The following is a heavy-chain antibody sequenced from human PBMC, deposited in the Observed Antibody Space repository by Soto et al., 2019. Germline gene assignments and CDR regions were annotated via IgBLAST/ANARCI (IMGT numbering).Heavy chain of an antibody. CDR1: GFTFSSYD. D-gene: IGHD3-22*01. V-gene: IGHV3-13*01. CDR2: IGTAGDT. CDR3: ARASTVVVSARWGYMDV. Sequence: GGSLRLSCAASGFTFSSYDMHWVRQATGKGLEWVSAIGTAGDTYYPGSVKGRFTISRENAKNSLYLQMNGLRAGDTAVYYCARASTVVVSARWGYMDVWGKGTTVTVSS. J-gene: IGHJ6*03.